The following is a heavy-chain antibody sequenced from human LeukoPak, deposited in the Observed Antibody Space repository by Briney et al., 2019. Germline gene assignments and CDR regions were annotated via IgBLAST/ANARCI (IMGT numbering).Heavy chain of an antibody. CDR1: GFTFSSYA. J-gene: IGHJ4*02. Sequence: PGGSLRLSCAASGFTFSSYAMSWVRQAPGKGLEWVSAITDGGGDTYYADSVKGRFTISRDNSKNTLSLQMNSLRVEDTAVYYCAKDRQQLVLGFDYWGQGTLVTVSS. D-gene: IGHD6-13*01. CDR2: ITDGGGDT. V-gene: IGHV3-23*01. CDR3: AKDRQQLVLGFDY.